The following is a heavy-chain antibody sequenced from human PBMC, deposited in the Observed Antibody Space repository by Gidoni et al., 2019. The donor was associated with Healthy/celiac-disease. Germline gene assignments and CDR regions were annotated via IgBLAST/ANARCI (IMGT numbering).Heavy chain of an antibody. D-gene: IGHD3-9*01. CDR3: ARHGRYYDILTGFSPYYFDY. Sequence: QLQLQESGPGLVKPSETLSLTCTVSGGSISSSSYYWGWIRQPPGKGLEWIGSIYYSGGTYYNPSLKSRVTISVDTSKNQFSLKLSSVTAADTAVYYCARHGRYYDILTGFSPYYFDYWGQGTLVTVSS. J-gene: IGHJ4*02. CDR2: IYYSGGT. V-gene: IGHV4-39*01. CDR1: GGSISSSSYY.